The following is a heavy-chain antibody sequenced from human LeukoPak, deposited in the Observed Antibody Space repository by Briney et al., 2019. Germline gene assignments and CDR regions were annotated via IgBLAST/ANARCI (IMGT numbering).Heavy chain of an antibody. Sequence: ASVKVSCKASGYTFTGYYMHWVRQAPGQGLGWMGWINPNSGGTNYAQKFQGRVTMTKDTSISTAYMELSRLRSDDTAVYYCARAPLELLHYFDYWGQGTLVTVSS. D-gene: IGHD1-26*01. V-gene: IGHV1-2*02. CDR3: ARAPLELLHYFDY. CDR1: GYTFTGYY. CDR2: INPNSGGT. J-gene: IGHJ4*02.